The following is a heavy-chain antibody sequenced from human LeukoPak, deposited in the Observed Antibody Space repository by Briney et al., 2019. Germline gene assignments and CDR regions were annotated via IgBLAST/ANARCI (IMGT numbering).Heavy chain of an antibody. CDR2: LCYSGTI. V-gene: IGHV4-39*07. Sequence: TSETLSLTCTVSSGSISDTSYWGWVRQSPGKGLEWIGSLCYSGTICYNPSLKSRVTISVDTSKNQFSLKLSSVTAADTAVYYCARGSDPARWDFPGRLENDAFDIWGQGTMVTVSS. J-gene: IGHJ3*02. CDR3: ARGSDPARWDFPGRLENDAFDI. D-gene: IGHD6-6*01. CDR1: SGSISDTSY.